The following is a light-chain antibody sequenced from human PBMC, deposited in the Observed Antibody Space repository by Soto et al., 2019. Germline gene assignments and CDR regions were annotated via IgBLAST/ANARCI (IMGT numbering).Light chain of an antibody. CDR1: QNISTY. J-gene: IGKJ1*01. Sequence: EIVLTQSPATLSLSPGEGASLSCRASQNISTYLAWYQQRRGQVPRLLIYGVSKRAPAIPPRFSGSGSGTDFTLSVSGLETEDFATYYCQQRTNSPPWTFGQGTRVELK. V-gene: IGKV3-11*01. CDR3: QQRTNSPPWT. CDR2: GVS.